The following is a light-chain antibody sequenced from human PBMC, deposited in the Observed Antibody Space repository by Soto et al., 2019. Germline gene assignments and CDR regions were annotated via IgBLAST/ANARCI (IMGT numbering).Light chain of an antibody. CDR2: GAS. Sequence: DIQMTQSPSSLSASVGDRVTITCRASLTIGDSLSWFQQKAGKPPTLLIYGASALQSGVPARFSGSGSGTDFTLTISSLQPEDFVTYYCQQSYSTPYTFGQGTKVDIK. V-gene: IGKV1-39*01. CDR1: LTIGDS. CDR3: QQSYSTPYT. J-gene: IGKJ2*01.